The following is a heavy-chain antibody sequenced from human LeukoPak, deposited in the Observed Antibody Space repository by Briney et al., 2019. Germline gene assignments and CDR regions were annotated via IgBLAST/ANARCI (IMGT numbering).Heavy chain of an antibody. CDR1: GYSISSGYY. V-gene: IGHV4-38-2*02. Sequence: SETLSLTCTVSGYSISSGYYWGWIRQSPGNGLEWIGEVNPGGNTNYNPSLRSRVTISLDTSKNHFSLKLRSVTAADTAVYNCARAAWNGGGGFDPWGQGTLVTVSS. CDR3: ARAAWNGGGGFDP. J-gene: IGHJ5*02. CDR2: VNPGGNT. D-gene: IGHD2-8*01.